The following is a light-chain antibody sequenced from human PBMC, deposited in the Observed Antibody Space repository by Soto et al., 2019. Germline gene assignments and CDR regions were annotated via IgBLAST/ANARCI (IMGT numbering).Light chain of an antibody. V-gene: IGKV3-20*01. CDR1: QSVSWR. CDR3: QQYGGSPIT. J-gene: IGKJ5*01. CDR2: GAS. Sequence: EVVLTQSPGTLSLSPGGRATLSCRASQSVSWRLAWYQQRPGQSPRLLISGASMRASGVPVRFIGSGSGTDFTLTITRLDPEDFAVYYCQQYGGSPITFGLGTRLEI.